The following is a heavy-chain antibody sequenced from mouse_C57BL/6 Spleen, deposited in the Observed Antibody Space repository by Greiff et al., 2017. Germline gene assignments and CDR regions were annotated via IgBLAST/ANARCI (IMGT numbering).Heavy chain of an antibody. Sequence: QVQLQQPGAELVKPGASVKLSCKASGYTFTSYWMHWVKQRPGQGLEWIGMIHPNSGSTNYNEKFKSKATLTVDKASSTAYMQLSSLTSEDSAVYYCASQTAQAVAYWGQGTLVTVSA. J-gene: IGHJ3*01. CDR1: GYTFTSYW. CDR2: IHPNSGST. V-gene: IGHV1-64*01. D-gene: IGHD3-2*02. CDR3: ASQTAQAVAY.